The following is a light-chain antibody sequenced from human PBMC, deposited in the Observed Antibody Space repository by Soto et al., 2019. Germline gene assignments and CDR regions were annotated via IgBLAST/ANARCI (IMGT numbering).Light chain of an antibody. V-gene: IGKV3-11*01. CDR2: DVS. CDR1: QSVSSN. CDR3: QQRSNWPPIT. J-gene: IGKJ5*01. Sequence: EIVLTQSPGTLSLSPGERATLSCSASQSVSSNYVAWFHQKPGQAPRLLIYDVSNRATGIPARFSGSGSGTDFTLTISSLEPEDFAVYYCQQRSNWPPITFGQGTRLEI.